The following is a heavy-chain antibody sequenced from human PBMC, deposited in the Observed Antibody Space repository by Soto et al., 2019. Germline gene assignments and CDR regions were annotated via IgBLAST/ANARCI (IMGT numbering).Heavy chain of an antibody. Sequence: SETLSLTCAVYGGSFSGYYWSWIRQPPGKGLEWIGEINPSGTTNYNPSLKNRVTISLDTSKNPFSLRLSSVTAADTAVSYCAIGGYCSSTSGSHRASIDYWGQGTLVTVSS. CDR3: AIGGYCSSTSGSHRASIDY. J-gene: IGHJ4*02. CDR2: INPSGTT. D-gene: IGHD2-2*03. V-gene: IGHV4-34*01. CDR1: GGSFSGYY.